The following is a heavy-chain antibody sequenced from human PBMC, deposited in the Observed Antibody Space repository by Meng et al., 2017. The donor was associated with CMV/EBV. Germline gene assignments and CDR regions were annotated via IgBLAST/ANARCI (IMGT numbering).Heavy chain of an antibody. CDR3: TTDGFWSGYYN. CDR1: GFNFSNAW. V-gene: IGHV3-15*07. J-gene: IGHJ4*02. D-gene: IGHD3-3*01. Sequence: CAASGFNFSNAWMNWVRQAPGKGLEWVGRIKSKTDGGTTDYAAPVKGRFTISRDDSKNTLYLQMNSLKTEDTAVYYCTTDGFWSGYYNWGQGTLVTVSS. CDR2: IKSKTDGGTT.